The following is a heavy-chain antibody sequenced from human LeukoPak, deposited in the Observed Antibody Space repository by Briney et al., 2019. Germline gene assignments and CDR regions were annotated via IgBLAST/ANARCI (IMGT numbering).Heavy chain of an antibody. CDR3: ARRGADDYGDYGFDY. D-gene: IGHD4-17*01. V-gene: IGHV4-59*08. J-gene: IGHJ4*02. CDR1: GGSISSYY. CDR2: IYYRGST. Sequence: SETLSLTCTVSGGSISSYYWSWIRQPPGKGLELIGYIYYRGSTNYNPSLKSRVTISVDTSKNQFSLKLSSVTAADTAVYYCARRGADDYGDYGFDYWGQGTLVTVSS.